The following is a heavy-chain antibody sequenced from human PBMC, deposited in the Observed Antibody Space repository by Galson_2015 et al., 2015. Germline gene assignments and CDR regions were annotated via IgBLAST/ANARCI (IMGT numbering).Heavy chain of an antibody. J-gene: IGHJ3*02. D-gene: IGHD2-15*01. Sequence: SLRLCCAASGFTFSSYAMSWVRQAPGKGLEWVSAISGSGGSTYYADSAKGRFTISRDNSKNTLYLQMNSLRAEDTAVYYCAKVGGYCSGGSCYSGAFDIWGQGTMVTVSS. CDR1: GFTFSSYA. V-gene: IGHV3-23*01. CDR2: ISGSGGST. CDR3: AKVGGYCSGGSCYSGAFDI.